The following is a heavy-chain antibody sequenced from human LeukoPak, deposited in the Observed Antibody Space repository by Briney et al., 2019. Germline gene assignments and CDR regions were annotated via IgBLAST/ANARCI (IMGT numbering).Heavy chain of an antibody. D-gene: IGHD2-15*01. CDR3: ARHSVVVTGGSAFDI. Sequence: SETLSLTCTVSGGSISSYYWSWIRQPPGKGLEWIGYIYYSGSTNYNPSLKSRVTISVDTSKNQFSLKLSSVTAADTAVYYCARHSVVVTGGSAFDIWGQGTMVTVSS. CDR1: GGSISSYY. J-gene: IGHJ3*02. CDR2: IYYSGST. V-gene: IGHV4-59*08.